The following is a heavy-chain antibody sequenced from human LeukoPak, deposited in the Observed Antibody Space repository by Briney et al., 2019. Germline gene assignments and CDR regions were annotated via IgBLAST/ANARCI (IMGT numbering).Heavy chain of an antibody. V-gene: IGHV4-34*01. D-gene: IGHD2-8*01. CDR3: ARGGVLMVYAIRLKGWFDP. CDR2: INHSGST. CDR1: GGSFSGYY. Sequence: SETPSLTCAVYGGSFSGYYWSWIRQPPGKGLEWIGEINHSGSTNYNPSLKSRVTISVDTSKNQFSLKLSSVTAADTAVYYCARGGVLMVYAIRLKGWFDPWGQGTLVTVSS. J-gene: IGHJ5*02.